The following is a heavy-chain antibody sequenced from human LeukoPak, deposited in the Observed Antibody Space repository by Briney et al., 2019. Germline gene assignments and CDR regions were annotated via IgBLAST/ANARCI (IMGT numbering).Heavy chain of an antibody. D-gene: IGHD1-7*01. CDR3: ARPGITGTMGYGAFDI. V-gene: IGHV3-21*01. J-gene: IGHJ3*02. Sequence: GGSLRLSCAASGFTFSSYSINWVRQAPGKGLAWVSSIDSSSSYIYYADSVKGRFTISRDNAKNSLFLQMNSLRVEDTAVYYCARPGITGTMGYGAFDIWGQGTRVTVSS. CDR2: IDSSSSYI. CDR1: GFTFSSYS.